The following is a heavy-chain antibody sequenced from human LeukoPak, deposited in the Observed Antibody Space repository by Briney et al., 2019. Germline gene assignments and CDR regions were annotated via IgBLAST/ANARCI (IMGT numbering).Heavy chain of an antibody. CDR1: GFTVSSNY. D-gene: IGHD6-19*01. CDR2: IYSAGNT. CDR3: VRGGTPGYSSGRIDY. Sequence: GGSLRLSCVASGFTVSSNYMSWVRQAPGKGLEWVSVIYSAGNTYYADSVKGRFTISRHNSKNTLYLQMNSLRVEDAAVYYCVRGGTPGYSSGRIDYWGQGTLVTVPS. J-gene: IGHJ4*02. V-gene: IGHV3-53*04.